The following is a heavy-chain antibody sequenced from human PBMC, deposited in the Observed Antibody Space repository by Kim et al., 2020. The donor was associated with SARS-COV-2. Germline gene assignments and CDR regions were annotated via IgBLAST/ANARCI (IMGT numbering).Heavy chain of an antibody. CDR2: IYYSGST. CDR1: GGSISSYY. J-gene: IGHJ4*02. Sequence: SETLSLTCTVSGGSISSYYWSWIRQPPGKGLEWIGYIYYSGSTNYNPSLKSRVTISVDTSKNQFSLKLSSVTAADTAVYYCATNMVRGVWPFVDYWGQGTLVTVSS. V-gene: IGHV4-59*13. CDR3: ATNMVRGVWPFVDY. D-gene: IGHD3-10*01.